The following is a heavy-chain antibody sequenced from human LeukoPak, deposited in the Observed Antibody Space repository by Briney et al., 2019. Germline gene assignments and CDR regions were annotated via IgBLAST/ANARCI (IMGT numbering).Heavy chain of an antibody. D-gene: IGHD4-23*01. V-gene: IGHV4-59*08. CDR2: IYYSGGT. J-gene: IGHJ4*02. CDR3: ARGGNSLLHYFDY. CDR1: GGSISSYY. Sequence: SETLSLTCTVSGGSISSYYLSWIRQPPGKGLEWIGYIYYSGGTNYNPSLKSRVTISLDTSKNQFSLKLSSVTAADTAVYYCARGGNSLLHYFDYWGQGTLVTVSS.